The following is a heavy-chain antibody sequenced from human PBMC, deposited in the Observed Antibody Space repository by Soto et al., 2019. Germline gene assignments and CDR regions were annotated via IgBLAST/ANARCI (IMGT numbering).Heavy chain of an antibody. D-gene: IGHD2-2*02. Sequence: QVQLVQSATEVKKPGASVKVSCKSSGYAFSTYGISWVRQAPGQGLEWMAWISAYNGDSNYAQHLQDRVTLTTDTSTSTAYMELRSLRSDDTAVYFCARSSWTSYIWFDPWGQGTLVIVSP. J-gene: IGHJ5*02. CDR1: GYAFSTYG. CDR2: ISAYNGDS. CDR3: ARSSWTSYIWFDP. V-gene: IGHV1-18*01.